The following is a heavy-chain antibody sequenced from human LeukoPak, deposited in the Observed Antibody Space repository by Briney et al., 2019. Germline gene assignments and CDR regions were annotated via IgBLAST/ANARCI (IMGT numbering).Heavy chain of an antibody. V-gene: IGHV3-30*02. D-gene: IGHD3-22*01. J-gene: IGHJ1*01. Sequence: GGSLRLSCAASGFTFSSYGMHWVRQAPGKGLEWVAFIRYDGSNKYYADSVKGRFTISRDNSKNTLYLQMNSLRAEDTAVYYCAKYPYYYDSSGYYAEYFQHWGQGTLVTVSS. CDR3: AKYPYYYDSSGYYAEYFQH. CDR1: GFTFSSYG. CDR2: IRYDGSNK.